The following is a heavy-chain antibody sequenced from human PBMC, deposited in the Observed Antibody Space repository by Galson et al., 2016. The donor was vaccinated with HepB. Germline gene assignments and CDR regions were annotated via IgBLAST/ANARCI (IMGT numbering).Heavy chain of an antibody. V-gene: IGHV4-4*02. CDR1: GGSISSHNW. CDR2: IYHSGNT. Sequence: SETLSLTCAVSGGSISSHNWWSWVRQSPGKGLEWIGEIYHSGNTNYNPSLRSRVFMSVDQSKNQFSLQLTSVTAADTAVFYCARVGYDYNLFDSWGPGTLVTGSS. J-gene: IGHJ4*02. CDR3: ARVGYDYNLFDS. D-gene: IGHD5-24*01.